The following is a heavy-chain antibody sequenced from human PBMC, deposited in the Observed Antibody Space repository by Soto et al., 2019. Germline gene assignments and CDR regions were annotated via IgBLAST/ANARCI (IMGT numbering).Heavy chain of an antibody. CDR3: TRDRSGNSPKRADY. CDR2: ISDSASRI. CDR1: GFTFSSYA. V-gene: IGHV3-48*03. D-gene: IGHD1-26*01. J-gene: IGHJ4*02. Sequence: EVQLVESGGGLVQPGGSLRLSCAASGFTFSSYAMDWVRQAPGKGLERVAYISDSASRINYVDSVKGRFTISRDNAKNSLYLQMNSLRVEETAVYYCTRDRSGNSPKRADYWGQGTLVTVSS.